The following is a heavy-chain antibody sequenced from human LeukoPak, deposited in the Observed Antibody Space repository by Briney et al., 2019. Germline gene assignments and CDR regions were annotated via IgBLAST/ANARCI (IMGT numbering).Heavy chain of an antibody. V-gene: IGHV3-23*01. J-gene: IGHJ1*01. D-gene: IGHD3-16*01. CDR1: GSTFSSYS. Sequence: GGSLRLSCVASGSTFSSYSMTWVRQAPGKGLEWVSAISGSGGSTYYADSVKGRFTISRDNSKNTLYLQMNSLRAEDTAVYYCAKRGYVSPEEYFQHWGQGTLVTVSS. CDR3: AKRGYVSPEEYFQH. CDR2: ISGSGGST.